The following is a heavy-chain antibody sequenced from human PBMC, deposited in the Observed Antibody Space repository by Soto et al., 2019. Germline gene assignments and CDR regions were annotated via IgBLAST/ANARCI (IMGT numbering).Heavy chain of an antibody. Sequence: QVQLQESGPGLVKPSQTLSLTCTVSGGSISSGGYYWSWIRQHPGKGLEWIGYIYYSGSTYYNPSLTSRVTIAVDTSKNQFSLKLSSVTAADTAVYYCARGWFACVTTLGGGAFDIWGQGTMVTVSS. CDR2: IYYSGST. J-gene: IGHJ3*02. CDR3: ARGWFACVTTLGGGAFDI. CDR1: GGSISSGGYY. D-gene: IGHD4-17*01. V-gene: IGHV4-31*03.